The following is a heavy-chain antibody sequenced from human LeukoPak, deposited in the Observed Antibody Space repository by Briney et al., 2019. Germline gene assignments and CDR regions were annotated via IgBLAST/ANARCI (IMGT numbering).Heavy chain of an antibody. CDR3: ARGNSVAGTXISY. CDR1: GFTFXXXX. J-gene: IGHJ4*02. CDR2: ISSSSGYI. Sequence: RLSXAASGFTFXXXXXNWXXXXPXXGXEWXXFISSSSGYIFYSDSVKGRLTISRDNAKNSLYLKMNRLRAEDTAVYYCARGNSVAGTXISYWGQGXXXXVSS. V-gene: IGHV3-21*01. D-gene: IGHD6-19*01.